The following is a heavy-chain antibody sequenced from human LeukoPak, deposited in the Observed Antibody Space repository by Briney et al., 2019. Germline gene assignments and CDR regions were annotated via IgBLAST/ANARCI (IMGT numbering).Heavy chain of an antibody. CDR1: GFTFSSYW. J-gene: IGHJ4*02. V-gene: IGHV3-7*01. D-gene: IGHD3-3*01. CDR2: IKQDGSEK. CDR3: ARGLRGRDFWSGHGDFDY. Sequence: GGSLRLSCAASGFTFSSYWMSWVRQAPGKGLEWVANIKQDGSEKYYVDSVKGRFTISRDNAKNSLYLQMNSLRAEDTAVYYCARGLRGRDFWSGHGDFDYWGQGTLVTVSS.